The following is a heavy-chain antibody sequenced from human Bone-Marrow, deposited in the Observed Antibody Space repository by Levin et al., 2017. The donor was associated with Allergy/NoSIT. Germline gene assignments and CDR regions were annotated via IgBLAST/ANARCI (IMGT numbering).Heavy chain of an antibody. CDR2: IKQDGSEK. CDR3: AKSGGRGMAIFGVVVGFGLDV. D-gene: IGHD3-3*01. CDR1: GFTFSDYW. V-gene: IGHV3-7*01. Sequence: GGSLRLSCAASGFTFSDYWMTWVRQAPGKGLEWVANIKQDGSEKYCVDSVKGRFTISRDNAKNSLYLQMNSLRAEDTAVYYCAKSGGRGMAIFGVVVGFGLDVWGQGTTVTVSS. J-gene: IGHJ6*02.